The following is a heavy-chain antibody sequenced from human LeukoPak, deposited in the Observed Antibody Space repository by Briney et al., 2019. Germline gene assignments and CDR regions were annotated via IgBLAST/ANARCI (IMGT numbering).Heavy chain of an antibody. V-gene: IGHV3-48*01. Sequence: PGGSLRLSCAASGFTFSSYSMNWVRQAPGKGLEWVSYISSSSSTIYYADSVKGRFTISRDNAKNSLYLQMNSLRAEDMALYHCAKGDPNDAFDIWGQGTMVTVSS. CDR1: GFTFSSYS. CDR3: AKGDPNDAFDI. CDR2: ISSSSSTI. D-gene: IGHD5-24*01. J-gene: IGHJ3*02.